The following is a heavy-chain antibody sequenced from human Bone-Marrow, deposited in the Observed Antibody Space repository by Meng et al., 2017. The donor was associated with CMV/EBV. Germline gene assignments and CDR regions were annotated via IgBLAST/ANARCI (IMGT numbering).Heavy chain of an antibody. Sequence: GGSLRLSCAASGFTFSNAWMSWVRQAPGKGLEWVGRIKSKTDGGTTDYAAPVKGRFTISRDDSKNTLYLQMNSLKTEDTAVYYCTTDVFEAARLGGDYWGQGTLVTVSS. V-gene: IGHV3-15*01. CDR2: IKSKTDGGTT. CDR1: GFTFSNAW. CDR3: TTDVFEAARLGGDY. D-gene: IGHD6-6*01. J-gene: IGHJ4*02.